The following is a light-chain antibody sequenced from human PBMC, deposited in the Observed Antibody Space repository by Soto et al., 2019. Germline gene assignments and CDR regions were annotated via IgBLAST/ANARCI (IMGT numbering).Light chain of an antibody. Sequence: SVLTQPPSASGTPGQRFTISCSLISSNIGSNTVNWYQQLPGTAPKLLIYSNNQRPSGVPDRFSGSKSGTSASLAISGLQSEDEADYYCAAWDDSLNGVVFGGGTQLPS. V-gene: IGLV1-44*01. CDR2: SNN. CDR3: AAWDDSLNGVV. J-gene: IGLJ2*01. CDR1: SSNIGSNT.